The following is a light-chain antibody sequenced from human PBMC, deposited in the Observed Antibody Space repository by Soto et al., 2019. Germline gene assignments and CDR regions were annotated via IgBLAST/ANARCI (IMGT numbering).Light chain of an antibody. CDR2: DAS. J-gene: IGKJ3*01. Sequence: DIQMTQSPSSLSASVGDRVTITCQASQDIKTNLNWFQQKSGKAPRLLVYDASNLETGVTSRVSGIGSGTEFTFTISSLQPADAATYYCQQSDNFPFTFGPGTKVDI. CDR3: QQSDNFPFT. CDR1: QDIKTN. V-gene: IGKV1-33*01.